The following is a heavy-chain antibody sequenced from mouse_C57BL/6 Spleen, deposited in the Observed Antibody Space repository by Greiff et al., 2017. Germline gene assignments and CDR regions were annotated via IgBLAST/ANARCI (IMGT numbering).Heavy chain of an antibody. V-gene: IGHV1-52*01. D-gene: IGHD2-2*01. CDR3: ARGRGYGGGFAS. CDR1: GYTFTSYW. Sequence: QVQLQQPGAELVRPGSSVKLSCQASGYTFTSYWMHWVKQRPIQGLEWIGNIDPSDSETHYNQKFKDKATLTVAQSSSTAYMQISSLTSEDSAVDYCARGRGYGGGFASWGAGALVTVSA. CDR2: IDPSDSET. J-gene: IGHJ3*01.